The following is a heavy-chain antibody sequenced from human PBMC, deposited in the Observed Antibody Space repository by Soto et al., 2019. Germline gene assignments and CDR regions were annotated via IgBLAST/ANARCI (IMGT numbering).Heavy chain of an antibody. CDR1: GGTFSSYA. D-gene: IGHD6-13*01. V-gene: IGHV1-69*13. Sequence: VASVKVSCKASGGTFSSYAISWVRQAPGQGLEWMGGIIPIFGTANYAQKFQGRVTITADESTSTAYMELSSLRSEDTAVYYCASRIAAAGTWFDYWGQGTLVTVSS. CDR2: IIPIFGTA. CDR3: ASRIAAAGTWFDY. J-gene: IGHJ4*02.